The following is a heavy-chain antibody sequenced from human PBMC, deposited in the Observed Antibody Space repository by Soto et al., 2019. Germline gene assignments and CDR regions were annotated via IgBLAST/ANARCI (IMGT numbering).Heavy chain of an antibody. CDR2: LIPILAIA. V-gene: IGHV1-69*02. Sequence: QVQLVQSGAEVKKPGSSVKVSCKASGGTFSNYTFSWVRQAPGQGLEWMGRLIPILAIANYAQKFQGRVTITADKSTSTAYMELSSLRSEDTAVYYCALGSSSWYYLQDWGQGTLVTVSS. J-gene: IGHJ1*01. CDR1: GGTFSNYT. CDR3: ALGSSSWYYLQD. D-gene: IGHD6-13*01.